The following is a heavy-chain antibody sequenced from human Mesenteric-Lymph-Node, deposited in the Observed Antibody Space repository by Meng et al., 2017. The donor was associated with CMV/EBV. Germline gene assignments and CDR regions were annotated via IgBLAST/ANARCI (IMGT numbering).Heavy chain of an antibody. V-gene: IGHV4-31*03. CDR2: IYYSGNS. CDR3: ARSGSYYFDY. D-gene: IGHD3-10*01. J-gene: IGHJ4*02. Sequence: SETLSLTCTVSGDSISSGDYFWSWIRQHPGKGLEWIGYIYYSGNSYYNPSLKSRVTILVDTSKNQFSLELSSVTAADTAVYYCARSGSYYFDYWGQGTLVTVSS. CDR1: GDSISSGDYF.